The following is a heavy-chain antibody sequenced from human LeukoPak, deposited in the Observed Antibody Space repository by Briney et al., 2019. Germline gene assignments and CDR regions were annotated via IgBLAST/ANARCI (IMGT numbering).Heavy chain of an antibody. J-gene: IGHJ4*02. CDR1: GFTFDDYA. CDR3: AKDFGADYYDSRGAFDY. CDR2: ISWNSGSI. Sequence: PGRSLRLSCAASGFTFDDYAMHWVRQAPGKGLEWVSGISWNSGSIGYADSVKGRFTMSRDNAKNSLYLQMNSLRAEDTALYYCAKDFGADYYDSRGAFDYWGQGTLVTVSS. D-gene: IGHD3-22*01. V-gene: IGHV3-9*01.